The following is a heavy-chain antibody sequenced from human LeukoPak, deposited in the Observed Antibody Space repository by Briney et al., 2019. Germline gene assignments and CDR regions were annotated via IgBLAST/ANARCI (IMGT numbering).Heavy chain of an antibody. J-gene: IGHJ4*02. V-gene: IGHV4-34*01. D-gene: IGHD3-16*02. CDR1: GGSFSGYY. CDR3: ARRRDYVWGSYRYTPQDYFDY. CDR2: INHSGST. Sequence: PSETLSLTCAVYGGSFSGYYWSWIRQPPGKGLEWIGEINHSGSTNYNPSLKSRVTISVDTSKNQFSLKLSSVTAADTAVYYCARRRDYVWGSYRYTPQDYFDYWGQGTLVTVSS.